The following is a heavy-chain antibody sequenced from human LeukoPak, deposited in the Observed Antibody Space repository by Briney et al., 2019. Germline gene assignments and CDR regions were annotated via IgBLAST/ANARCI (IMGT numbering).Heavy chain of an antibody. V-gene: IGHV1-18*04. J-gene: IGHJ6*02. CDR2: ISAYNCNT. D-gene: IGHD4-23*01. Sequence: ASVKVSCKASVYTFTSYGISWLRQAPGQGLEGMGWISAYNCNTNYAHKLQGRVTMTTDTSTSTAYMELRSLRSDDTAVHYCPRDPGMVTTRYYDGMDVWGQGTTVTVSS. CDR3: PRDPGMVTTRYYDGMDV. CDR1: VYTFTSYG.